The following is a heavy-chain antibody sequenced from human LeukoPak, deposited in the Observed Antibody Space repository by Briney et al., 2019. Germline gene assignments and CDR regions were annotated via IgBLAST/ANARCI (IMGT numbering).Heavy chain of an antibody. CDR3: ARGFSYYYYMDV. Sequence: PSETLSLTCAVFGGSFSGYYWSWIRQPPGKGLEWIGYIYNSGSTNYNPSLKSRVTISVDTSKNQFSLKLSSVTAADTAVYYCARGFSYYYYMDVWGKGTTVTVSS. D-gene: IGHD3-3*01. V-gene: IGHV4-59*01. J-gene: IGHJ6*03. CDR2: IYNSGST. CDR1: GGSFSGYY.